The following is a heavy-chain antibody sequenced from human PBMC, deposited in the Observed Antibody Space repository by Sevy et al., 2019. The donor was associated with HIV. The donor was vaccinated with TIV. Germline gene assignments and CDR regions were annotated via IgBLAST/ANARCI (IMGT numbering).Heavy chain of an antibody. CDR1: GGTFSSYA. J-gene: IGHJ6*02. D-gene: IGHD6-13*01. CDR2: IIPIFGTA. CDR3: ARLLAAAGTLGVSYYYYYGMDV. Sequence: ASVKVSCKASGGTFSSYAISWVRQAPGQGLEWMGGIIPIFGTANYAQKFQGRVTITADESTSTAYMGLSSLRSEDTAVYYCARLLAAAGTLGVSYYYYYGMDVWGQGTTVTVSS. V-gene: IGHV1-69*13.